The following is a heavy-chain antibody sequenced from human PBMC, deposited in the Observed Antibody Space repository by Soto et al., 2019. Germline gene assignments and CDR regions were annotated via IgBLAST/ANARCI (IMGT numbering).Heavy chain of an antibody. CDR3: AIQLGYCSGGSCYPLSV. CDR2: IIPIFGTA. J-gene: IGHJ6*02. CDR1: GGTFSSYA. V-gene: IGHV1-69*13. Sequence: SVKVSCKASGGTFSSYAISWVRQAPGQGLEWMGGIIPIFGTANYAQKFQGRVTITADESTSTAYMELSSLRSEDTAVYYCAIQLGYCSGGSCYPLSVWGQGTTVTVSS. D-gene: IGHD2-15*01.